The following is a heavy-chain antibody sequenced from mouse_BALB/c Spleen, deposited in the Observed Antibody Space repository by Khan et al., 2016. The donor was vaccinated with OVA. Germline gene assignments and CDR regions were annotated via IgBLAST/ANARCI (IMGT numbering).Heavy chain of an antibody. D-gene: IGHD4-1*01. CDR3: ASHLTGSFAY. CDR1: GFTFSNYG. V-gene: IGHV5-6*01. CDR2: INSDGSYT. Sequence: EVELVESGGDLVKPGGSLKLSCAASGFTFSNYGMSWVRQIPDKRLEWVATINSDGSYTYYPDSVKGRFTISRNHAKNTLYLEMSSLKSDDTAMYDCASHLTGSFAYWGQGTLVTVFA. J-gene: IGHJ3*01.